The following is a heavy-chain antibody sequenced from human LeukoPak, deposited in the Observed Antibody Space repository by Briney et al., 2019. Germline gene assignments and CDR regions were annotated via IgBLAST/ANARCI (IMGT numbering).Heavy chain of an antibody. CDR1: GFTFSNAW. CDR3: AKEEWLPDLYYFDY. J-gene: IGHJ4*02. D-gene: IGHD5-12*01. Sequence: GGSLRLSCAASGFTFSNAWMSWVRQAPGKGLEWVGRIKSKTDGGTTDYAAPVKGRFTISRDNSKDTLYLQMNSLRAEDTAVYYCAKEEWLPDLYYFDYWGQGTLVTVSS. CDR2: IKSKTDGGTT. V-gene: IGHV3-15*01.